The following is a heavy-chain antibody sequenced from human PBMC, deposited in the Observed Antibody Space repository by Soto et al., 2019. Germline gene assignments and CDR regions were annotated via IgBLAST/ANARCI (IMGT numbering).Heavy chain of an antibody. CDR1: GYNLSDAN. CDR2: INPRADST. CDR3: ARDLRAGGDY. D-gene: IGHD1-26*01. V-gene: IGHV1-46*01. Sequence: QVPLVQSGAEVKKPGASVKVSCKASGYNLSDANINWVRQAPGQGPEWMGIINPRADSTNYAQKFQGRVTMTRDKSTSTVYVDLSSLRSEDTAVYYCARDLRAGGDYWGQGTLVTVSS. J-gene: IGHJ4*02.